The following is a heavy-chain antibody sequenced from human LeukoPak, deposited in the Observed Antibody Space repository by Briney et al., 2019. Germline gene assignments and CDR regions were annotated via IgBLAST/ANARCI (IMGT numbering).Heavy chain of an antibody. Sequence: GGSLRLSCAASGFTFSRNGMHWVRQAPGKGLEWVAVIWHDGSNKYYADSVKGRFTISRDNSNNTLYLQMNSLRAEDTAVYYCAKDVYSSSSYFDYWGQGTLVTVSS. CDR2: IWHDGSNK. CDR3: AKDVYSSSSYFDY. V-gene: IGHV3-33*06. CDR1: GFTFSRNG. J-gene: IGHJ4*02. D-gene: IGHD6-6*01.